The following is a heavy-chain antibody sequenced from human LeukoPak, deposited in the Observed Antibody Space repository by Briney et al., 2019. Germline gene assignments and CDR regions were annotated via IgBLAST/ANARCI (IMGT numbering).Heavy chain of an antibody. CDR1: GFTVSSNY. V-gene: IGHV3-53*01. Sequence: GGSLRLSCAASGFTVSSNYMSWVRQAPGKGLEWVSVIYSGGSTYYADSVKGRFTISRDNSKNTLYLQMNSLRAEDTAVYYCTRSTRRYFDYWGQGTLVTVSS. J-gene: IGHJ4*02. D-gene: IGHD2-15*01. CDR3: TRSTRRYFDY. CDR2: IYSGGST.